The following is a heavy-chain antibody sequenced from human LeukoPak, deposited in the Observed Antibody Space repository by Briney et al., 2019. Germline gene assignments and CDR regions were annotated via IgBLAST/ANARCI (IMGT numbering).Heavy chain of an antibody. CDR1: GFAFSTYG. V-gene: IGHV3-21*01. D-gene: IGHD7-27*01. Sequence: GGSLRLSCAASGFAFSTYGINWVRQAPGKGLEWVSSISSSNYIYYADSVKGRFTISRDNAKNSLYLQVNSLRAEDTAVYYCARDRYSGDRAFDIWGQGAMVTVSS. CDR2: ISSSNYI. J-gene: IGHJ3*02. CDR3: ARDRYSGDRAFDI.